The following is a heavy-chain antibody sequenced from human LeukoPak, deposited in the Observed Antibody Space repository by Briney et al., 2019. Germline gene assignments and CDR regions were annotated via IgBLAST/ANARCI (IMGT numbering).Heavy chain of an antibody. D-gene: IGHD3-10*01. CDR1: TDTFSVSGYY. J-gene: IGHJ4*02. CDR2: VYNRGDS. V-gene: IGHV4-39*01. CDR3: ARHLGSSIEY. Sequence: PSETLSLTCSVSTDTFSVSGYYWGWIRQPPGRGLEWIASVYNRGDSYYNPSLESRVTISVDTSKSQFSLTLGSVTAADTAVYYCARHLGSSIEYWGQGTLVTVSS.